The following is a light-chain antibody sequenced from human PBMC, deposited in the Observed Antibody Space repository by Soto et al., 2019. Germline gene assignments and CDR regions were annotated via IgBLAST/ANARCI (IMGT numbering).Light chain of an antibody. CDR1: SSNIGSNT. CDR3: AAWDDSEHAFYV. Sequence: QSVLTQPPSASGTPGQRVTISCSGSSSNIGSNTVNWYQQIPGATPKLLIYSNDERPSGVPDRFSGSKSGTSASLTISGLQSDDEADYYCAAWDDSEHAFYVFGTGTKLTVL. J-gene: IGLJ1*01. CDR2: SND. V-gene: IGLV1-44*01.